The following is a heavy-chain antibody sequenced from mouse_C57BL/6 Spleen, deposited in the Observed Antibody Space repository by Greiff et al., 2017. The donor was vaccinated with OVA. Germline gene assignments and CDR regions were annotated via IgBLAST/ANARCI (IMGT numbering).Heavy chain of an antibody. V-gene: IGHV1-26*01. Sequence: EVQLQQSGPELVKPGASVKISCKASGYTFTDYYMNWVKQSHGKSLEWIGDINPNNGGTSYNQKFKGKATLTVDKSSSTASMELRSLTSEDSAVYCCARGYDPMDYWGQGTSVTVSS. CDR2: INPNNGGT. CDR1: GYTFTDYY. J-gene: IGHJ4*01. D-gene: IGHD2-2*01. CDR3: ARGYDPMDY.